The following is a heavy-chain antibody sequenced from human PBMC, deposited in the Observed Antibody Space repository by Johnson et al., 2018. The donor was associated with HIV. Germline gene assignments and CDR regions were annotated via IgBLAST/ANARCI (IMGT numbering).Heavy chain of an antibody. CDR3: AQDMAPPARIAAAASHAFDI. J-gene: IGHJ3*02. CDR2: MSWNSGSI. V-gene: IGHV3-9*01. Sequence: EVQLVESGGGLVQPGGSLRLSCAASGFTFSSYAMSWVRQAPGKGLEWVSGMSWNSGSIGYADSVKGRFTISRDNAKNSLYLQMNSLRAEDTALYYCAQDMAPPARIAAAASHAFDIWGQGTMVTVSS. D-gene: IGHD6-13*01. CDR1: GFTFSSYA.